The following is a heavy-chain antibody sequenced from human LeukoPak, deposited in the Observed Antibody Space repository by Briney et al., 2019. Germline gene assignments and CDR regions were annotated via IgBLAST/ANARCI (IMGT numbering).Heavy chain of an antibody. J-gene: IGHJ3*02. V-gene: IGHV4-39*01. CDR2: IYYSGST. CDR1: GGSINRSNW. Sequence: TSETLSLTCAVSGGSINRSNWWSWVRQSPGKGLEWIGSIYYSGSTYYNPSLKSRVTISVDTSKNQFSLKLSSVTAADTAVYYCARRPHLRWLQVKDAFDIWGQGTMVTVSS. D-gene: IGHD5-24*01. CDR3: ARRPHLRWLQVKDAFDI.